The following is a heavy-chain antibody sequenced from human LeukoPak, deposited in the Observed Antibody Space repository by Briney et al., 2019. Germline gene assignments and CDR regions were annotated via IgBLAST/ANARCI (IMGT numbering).Heavy chain of an antibody. CDR1: GYTFTSYG. CDR2: INPNSGGT. V-gene: IGHV1-2*02. J-gene: IGHJ4*02. CDR3: ARDWDGYCSSTSCYYFDY. D-gene: IGHD2-2*03. Sequence: GASVKVSCKASGYTFTSYGISWVRQAPGQGLEWMGWINPNSGGTNYAQKFQGRVTITRDTSISTAYMELSRLRSDDTAVYYCARDWDGYCSSTSCYYFDYWGQGTLVTVSS.